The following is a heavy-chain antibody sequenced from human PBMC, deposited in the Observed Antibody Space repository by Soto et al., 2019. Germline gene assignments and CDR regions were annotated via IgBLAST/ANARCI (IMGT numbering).Heavy chain of an antibody. J-gene: IGHJ6*02. CDR2: INPNSGGT. CDR1: GYTFTGYY. CDR3: ARELTEDYDFWSGYPQRYYGMDV. D-gene: IGHD3-3*01. Sequence: GASVKVSCKASGYTFTGYYMHWVRQAPGQGLAWMGWINPNSGGTNYAQKFQGWVTMTRDTSISTAYMELSRLRSDDTAVYYCARELTEDYDFWSGYPQRYYGMDVWGQGTTVTVSS. V-gene: IGHV1-2*04.